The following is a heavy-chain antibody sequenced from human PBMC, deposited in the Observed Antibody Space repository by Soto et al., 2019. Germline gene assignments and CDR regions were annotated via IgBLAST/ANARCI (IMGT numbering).Heavy chain of an antibody. CDR2: ISSSNSTI. D-gene: IGHD3-10*01. Sequence: PGGSLRLSCAASGFKFSSYSMNWVRQGPGKGLEWVSSISSSNSTINYADSVKGRFTISRDNARNSLYLRINSLRAEDTAVYYCARGRVVRGAPYGMDVWGQGTTVT. CDR1: GFKFSSYS. CDR3: ARGRVVRGAPYGMDV. J-gene: IGHJ6*02. V-gene: IGHV3-48*01.